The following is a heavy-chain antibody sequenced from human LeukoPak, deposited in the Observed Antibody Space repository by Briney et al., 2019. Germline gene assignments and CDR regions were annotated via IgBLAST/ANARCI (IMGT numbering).Heavy chain of an antibody. CDR1: GFTFSNYA. V-gene: IGHV3-23*01. CDR2: ISGSGDST. J-gene: IGHJ3*02. Sequence: GGSLRLSCAASGFTFSNYAMRWVRQAPGKGLEWVSGISGSGDSTYYADSVKGRFTISRDNSKNTLYLQMNSLRAEDTAVYYCARSRSVGGTNGHCVFVIGGQGTMVTVSS. CDR3: ARSRSVGGTNGHCVFVI. D-gene: IGHD1-26*01.